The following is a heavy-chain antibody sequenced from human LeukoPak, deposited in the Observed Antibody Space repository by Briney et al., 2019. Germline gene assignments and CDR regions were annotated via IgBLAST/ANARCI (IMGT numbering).Heavy chain of an antibody. D-gene: IGHD3-10*01. J-gene: IGHJ6*02. Sequence: GESLKISCQASGYSFANFWIGWVRQMPGKGLEWMGIIYPGDSDIRYSLSFQGQVTISADNSIRTAYLQWSSLKTSDTAMYYCARHAPEVVRGTYHYYYGMDVWGQGTTVTVSS. CDR2: IYPGDSDI. V-gene: IGHV5-51*01. CDR3: ARHAPEVVRGTYHYYYGMDV. CDR1: GYSFANFW.